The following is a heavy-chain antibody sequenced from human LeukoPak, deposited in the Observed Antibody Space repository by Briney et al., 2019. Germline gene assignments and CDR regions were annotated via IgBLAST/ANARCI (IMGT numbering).Heavy chain of an antibody. D-gene: IGHD6-13*01. CDR3: AREYSSSWDFDY. CDR1: GFTFSSYW. Sequence: GGSLRLSCAASGFTFSSYWMHWVRQAPGKGLVWVSRINSDGSSTSYADSVKGRFTISRDNAKNTLYLQMNSLRAEDTAVYYCAREYSSSWDFDYWGQGTLVTVSS. J-gene: IGHJ4*02. CDR2: INSDGSST. V-gene: IGHV3-74*01.